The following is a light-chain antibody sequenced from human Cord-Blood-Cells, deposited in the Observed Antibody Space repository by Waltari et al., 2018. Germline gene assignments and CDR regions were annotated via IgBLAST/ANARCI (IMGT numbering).Light chain of an antibody. V-gene: IGLV2-11*01. J-gene: IGLJ1*01. Sequence: QSALTQPRSVSGSPGQSVTISCTGTSSDVGGYNYVSWYQQHPSKAPKLMIYDVSKRPSGVPGRFSGSKSGNTASLTISGLQAEDEADYYCCSYAGSYTWVFGTGTKVTVL. CDR3: CSYAGSYTWV. CDR1: SSDVGGYNY. CDR2: DVS.